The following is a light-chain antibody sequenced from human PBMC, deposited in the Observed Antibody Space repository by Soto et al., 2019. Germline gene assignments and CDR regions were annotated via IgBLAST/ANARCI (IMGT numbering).Light chain of an antibody. Sequence: SVLTQPAPLSGSPGQSITISCPGTSSDVGGYNYVSWYQQHPGKAPKLMIYDVSDRPSGVSNRFSGSKSGNTASLTISGLQAEDEADYYCSSYTSSSTLNYVFGTGTKSPS. V-gene: IGLV2-14*01. CDR1: SSDVGGYNY. CDR3: SSYTSSSTLNYV. CDR2: DVS. J-gene: IGLJ1*01.